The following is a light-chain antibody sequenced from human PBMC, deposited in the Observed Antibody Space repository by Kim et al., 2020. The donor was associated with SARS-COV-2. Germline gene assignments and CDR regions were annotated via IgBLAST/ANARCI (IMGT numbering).Light chain of an antibody. CDR1: DSNIGTNT. Sequence: GQRVTISCSGSDSNIGTNTGNWYQQIPGTAPKLLIYSDDHRPSGDPDRFSGSKSGTSASLAISGLQSGDEADYFCSAWDDSLNANVFGTGTKVTVL. CDR2: SDD. CDR3: SAWDDSLNANV. V-gene: IGLV1-44*01. J-gene: IGLJ1*01.